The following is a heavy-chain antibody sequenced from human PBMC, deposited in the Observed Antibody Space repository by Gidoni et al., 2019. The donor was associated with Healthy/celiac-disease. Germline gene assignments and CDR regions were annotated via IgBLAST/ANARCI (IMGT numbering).Heavy chain of an antibody. V-gene: IGHV3-21*01. Sequence: EVQLVESGGGLVKPGGSLRLSCASSGFTLSTYSMNWVRQAPGKGLEWVSSISSSSSYIYYADSVKGRFTISRDNAKNSLYLQMNSLRAEDTAVYYCARGPRAWSIFGVDHPNDAFDIWGQGTMVTVSS. J-gene: IGHJ3*02. CDR3: ARGPRAWSIFGVDHPNDAFDI. CDR1: GFTLSTYS. CDR2: ISSSSSYI. D-gene: IGHD3-3*01.